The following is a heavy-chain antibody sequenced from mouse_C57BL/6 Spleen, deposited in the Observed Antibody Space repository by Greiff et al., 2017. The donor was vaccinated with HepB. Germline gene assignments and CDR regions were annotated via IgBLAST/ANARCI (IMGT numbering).Heavy chain of an antibody. J-gene: IGHJ3*01. D-gene: IGHD2-3*01. CDR1: GYAFSSSW. V-gene: IGHV1-82*01. CDR2: IYPGDGDT. Sequence: QVQLQQSGPELVKPGASVKISCKASGYAFSSSWMNWVKQRPGKGLEWIGRIYPGDGDTNYNGKFKGKATLTADKSSSTAYMQLSSLTSEDSAVYFCAKPNDGYPFAYWGQGTLVTVSA. CDR3: AKPNDGYPFAY.